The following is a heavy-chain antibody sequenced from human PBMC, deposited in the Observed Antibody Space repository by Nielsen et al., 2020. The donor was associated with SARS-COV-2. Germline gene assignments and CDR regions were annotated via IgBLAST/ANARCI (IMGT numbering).Heavy chain of an antibody. V-gene: IGHV3-74*01. CDR2: ISSDGTNR. J-gene: IGHJ4*02. CDR1: GFSLSGYW. D-gene: IGHD4-11*01. CDR3: ARDRHYTIPFDY. Sequence: GGSLRLSCAVSGFSLSGYWMHWVRQVPGKGLVWVSRISSDGTNRGYADSVKGRFTISRDNARDSLSLQMNSLGAEDTAVYYCARDRHYTIPFDYWGQGALVTVSA.